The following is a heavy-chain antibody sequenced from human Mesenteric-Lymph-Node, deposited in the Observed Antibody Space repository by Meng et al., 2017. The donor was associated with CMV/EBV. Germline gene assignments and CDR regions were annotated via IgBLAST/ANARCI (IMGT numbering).Heavy chain of an antibody. CDR3: ARDGSGQIGYFDY. CDR2: INTNTGNP. V-gene: IGHV7-4-1*02. J-gene: IGHJ4*02. D-gene: IGHD3-10*01. CDR1: GYTFRSYV. Sequence: KASGYTFRSYVINWVRQAPGQGLEWMGWINTNTGNPTYVQGFTGRFVFSLDTSVSTAYLQISSLKSDDTAVYYCARDGSGQIGYFDYWGQGTLVTVSS.